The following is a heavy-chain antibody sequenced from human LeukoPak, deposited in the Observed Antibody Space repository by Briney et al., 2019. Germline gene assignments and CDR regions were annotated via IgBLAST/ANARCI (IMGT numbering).Heavy chain of an antibody. J-gene: IGHJ4*02. CDR1: GGSISSYY. V-gene: IGHV4-59*01. CDR2: IYYSGST. CDR3: ARDRSGSYPEYYFDY. D-gene: IGHD1-26*01. Sequence: KTSETLSLTCTVSGGSISSYYWSWIRQPPGKGLEWIGYIYYSGSTNYNPSLKSRVTISVDTSKNQFSLKLSSVTAADTAVYYCARDRSGSYPEYYFDYWGQGTLVTVSS.